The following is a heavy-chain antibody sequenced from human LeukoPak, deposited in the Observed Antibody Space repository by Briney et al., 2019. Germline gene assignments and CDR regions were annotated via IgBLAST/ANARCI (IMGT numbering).Heavy chain of an antibody. Sequence: PSETLSLTCTVSGYSISSGYYWGWIRQPPGKGLEWIGSIYHSGGTYYNPSLKSRVTISVDTSKNQFSLKLSYVTAADTAVYSCARSPIQCSSCSWFGFHFDYWGQGTLVIASS. CDR1: GYSISSGYY. J-gene: IGHJ4*02. CDR3: ARSPIQCSSCSWFGFHFDY. V-gene: IGHV4-38-2*02. CDR2: IYHSGGT. D-gene: IGHD2-2*01.